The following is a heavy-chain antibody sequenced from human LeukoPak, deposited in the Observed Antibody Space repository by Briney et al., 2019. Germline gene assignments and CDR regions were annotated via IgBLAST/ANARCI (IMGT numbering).Heavy chain of an antibody. CDR1: GGSFSGYY. J-gene: IGHJ4*02. CDR2: INHSGST. Sequence: PSETLSLTCAVYGGSFSGYYWSWIRQPPGKGLEWIGEINHSGSTNYNPSLKSRVTISVDTSKNQFSLKLSSVTAADTAVYYCAREARVGATLFDYWGQGTLVTVSS. CDR3: AREARVGATLFDY. V-gene: IGHV4-34*01. D-gene: IGHD1-26*01.